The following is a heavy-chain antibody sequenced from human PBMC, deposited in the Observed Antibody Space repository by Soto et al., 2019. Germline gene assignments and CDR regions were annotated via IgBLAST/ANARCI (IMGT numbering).Heavy chain of an antibody. CDR2: VYHSGTT. CDR3: AVPGHGEFVY. J-gene: IGHJ4*02. V-gene: IGHV4-4*02. CDR1: CASIGTNNW. Sequence: SQTLSLTCGGSCASIGTNNWWSWVRQPPGKGLEWIGEVYHSGTTNCNPSLKSRVTISIDNSKNQFSLRLTSMTAADTAAYYCAVPGHGEFVYWSPATLVTVFS.